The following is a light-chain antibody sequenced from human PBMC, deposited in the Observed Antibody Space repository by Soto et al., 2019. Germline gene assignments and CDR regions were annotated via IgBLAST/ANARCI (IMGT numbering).Light chain of an antibody. V-gene: IGLV2-14*01. Sequence: QSVLTQPASVSGSPGQSITISCTGTSSDVGNYNYVSWYQQHPGKAPKLMIYEVSNRPSGVSNRFSGSKSGNTASLTISGLQAEDEADYYCSSYTSSTDYVFGA. CDR2: EVS. CDR1: SSDVGNYNY. CDR3: SSYTSSTDYV. J-gene: IGLJ1*01.